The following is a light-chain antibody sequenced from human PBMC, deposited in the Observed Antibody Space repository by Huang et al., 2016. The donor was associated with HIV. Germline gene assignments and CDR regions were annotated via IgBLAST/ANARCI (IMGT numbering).Light chain of an antibody. Sequence: DIQMTQSPSSLSTSVGARVPITCRASQDINNRLDWYRQKTGKAPESLIYAASNLQSGVPSRFSGMGSGTYFTLVISSLQPEDFATYYCQQFDSFPYTFGQGTKLDI. V-gene: IGKV1-16*01. CDR2: AAS. CDR3: QQFDSFPYT. J-gene: IGKJ2*01. CDR1: QDINNR.